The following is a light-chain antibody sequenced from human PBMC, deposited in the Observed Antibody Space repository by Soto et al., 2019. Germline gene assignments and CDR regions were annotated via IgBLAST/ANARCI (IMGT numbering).Light chain of an antibody. CDR3: QQLRSYPST. CDR1: QSIRTN. J-gene: IGKJ4*01. CDR2: DAS. Sequence: EIVMTQSPATLSVSPGGTATLSCRASQSIRTNLAWYQQKPGQAPRLIIYDASTRATGIPARFSGSGSGTECTLTISSLQAEDFARYYCQQLRSYPSTFGGGTKVDI. V-gene: IGKV3D-15*01.